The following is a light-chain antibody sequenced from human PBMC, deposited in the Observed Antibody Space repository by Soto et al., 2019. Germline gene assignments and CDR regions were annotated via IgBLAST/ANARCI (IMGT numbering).Light chain of an antibody. J-gene: IGKJ2*01. CDR2: DAS. V-gene: IGKV3-11*01. CDR3: QQRSNWPPYT. Sequence: EIVLTQSPATLSLSPGEKATLSCGASQSVSNYLAWYQQKPGQAPRLLIYDASNRATGFPARFSGSGSGTDFTLTISSLEPEDFAVYYCQQRSNWPPYTFGQGTKLEIK. CDR1: QSVSNY.